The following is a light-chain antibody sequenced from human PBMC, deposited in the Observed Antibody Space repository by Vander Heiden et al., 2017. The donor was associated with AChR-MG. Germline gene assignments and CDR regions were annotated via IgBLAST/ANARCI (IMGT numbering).Light chain of an antibody. CDR1: QIVTSNY. Sequence: ETVLTQSPGTLSLSPGERATLSCRASQIVTSNYLAWYRQNPGQAPRLLIYAASTRATGIPDRFSGGGSGTDFTLTISRREPEDFAMYYCKQYGGSPPYTFGQGTKLEIK. CDR3: KQYGGSPPYT. J-gene: IGKJ2*01. CDR2: AAS. V-gene: IGKV3-20*01.